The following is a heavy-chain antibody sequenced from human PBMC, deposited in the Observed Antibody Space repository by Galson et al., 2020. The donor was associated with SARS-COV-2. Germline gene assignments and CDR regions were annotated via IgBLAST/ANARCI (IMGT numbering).Heavy chain of an antibody. J-gene: IGHJ4*02. CDR3: AKLDCGGDCYTDY. CDR1: GFTFSNYG. V-gene: IGHV3-30*02. CDR2: RRYDGSKK. Sequence: GGSLSLSCEASGFTFSNYGIYWVRQAPGKGLEWVAFRRYDGSKKYYADSVKGRFTISRDNSKNTLYLQMNSLTAEDTGVYYCAKLDCGGDCYTDYWGQGTLVTVSS. D-gene: IGHD2-21*01.